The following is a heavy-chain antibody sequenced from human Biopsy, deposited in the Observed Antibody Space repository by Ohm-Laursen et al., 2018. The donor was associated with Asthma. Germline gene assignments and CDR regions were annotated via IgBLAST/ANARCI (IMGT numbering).Heavy chain of an antibody. CDR2: ISKDASTQ. D-gene: IGHD1-1*01. CDR1: GFSFSNFA. CDR3: VRDGTDDAFDI. Sequence: TLSLTCAASGFSFSNFAIHWVRQAPGKGLEWVGVISKDASTQDYADSVKGRFTMARDNSKNTLDLQMNRLREEDTAVYYCVRDGTDDAFDIWGQGTVVSVAS. V-gene: IGHV3-30*01. J-gene: IGHJ3*02.